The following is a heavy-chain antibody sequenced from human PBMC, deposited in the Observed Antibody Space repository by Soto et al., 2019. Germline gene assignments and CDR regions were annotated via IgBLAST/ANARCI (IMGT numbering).Heavy chain of an antibody. Sequence: SETLSLTCTVSGGSISSGGYYWSWIRQHPGKGLEWIGYIYYSGSTYYNPSLKSRVTISVDTSKNQFSLKLSSVTAADTAVYYCARAGSYDSSGYTPYYYGMDVWGQGTTVTVSS. J-gene: IGHJ6*02. CDR1: GGSISSGGYY. V-gene: IGHV4-31*03. D-gene: IGHD3-22*01. CDR2: IYYSGST. CDR3: ARAGSYDSSGYTPYYYGMDV.